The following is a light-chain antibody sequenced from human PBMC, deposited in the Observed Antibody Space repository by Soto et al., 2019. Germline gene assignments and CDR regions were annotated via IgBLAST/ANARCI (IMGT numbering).Light chain of an antibody. CDR1: QSISTY. J-gene: IGKJ1*01. CDR3: QQSYSAPQT. Sequence: IQMTQSPSTLSATAGDRVTITCRASQSISTYLNWYQQKPGKAPTLLIYAASILQSGVPSRFSGSGSGTDFTLTISSLQPEDFATYHCQQSYSAPQTFGQGTKVDIK. V-gene: IGKV1-39*01. CDR2: AAS.